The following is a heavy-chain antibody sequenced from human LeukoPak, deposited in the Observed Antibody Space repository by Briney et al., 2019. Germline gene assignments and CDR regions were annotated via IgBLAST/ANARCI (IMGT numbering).Heavy chain of an antibody. Sequence: ASVKVSCKASGYTFTTYNINWVRQAPGQGLEWMGIINPSGGSTSYAQKFQGRVTMTRDMSTSTVYMELSSLRSEDTAVYYCARDSSVAYSSSPLYWGQGTLVTVSS. CDR2: INPSGGST. CDR1: GYTFTTYN. V-gene: IGHV1-46*01. D-gene: IGHD6-13*01. J-gene: IGHJ4*02. CDR3: ARDSSVAYSSSPLY.